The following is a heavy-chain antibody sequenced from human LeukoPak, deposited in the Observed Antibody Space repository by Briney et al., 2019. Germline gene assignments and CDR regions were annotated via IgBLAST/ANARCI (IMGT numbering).Heavy chain of an antibody. CDR2: ISYDGSNK. J-gene: IGHJ4*02. V-gene: IGHV3-30*18. D-gene: IGHD2-2*02. CDR3: AKGALIVPAAIKREYYFDY. CDR1: GFTFSSYG. Sequence: PGRSLRLSCAASGFTFSSYGMHWVRQAPGKGLEWVAVISYDGSNKYYADSVKGRFTISRGNSKNTLYLQMNSLRAEDTAVYYCAKGALIVPAAIKREYYFDYWGQGTLVTVSS.